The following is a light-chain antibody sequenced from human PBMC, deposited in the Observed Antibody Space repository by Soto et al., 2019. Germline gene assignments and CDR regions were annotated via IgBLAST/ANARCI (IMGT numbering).Light chain of an antibody. CDR3: QQYNNWWT. CDR2: GAS. J-gene: IGKJ1*01. V-gene: IGKV3-15*01. Sequence: EVVMTQSPATLSMSPGERATLSCRASQSVSSSLAWYQQKPGQAPRLLIYGASTRATGIPDRCSGSGSETEFTLTISSLQAEDFAIYYCQQYNNWWTFGHGTKVESK. CDR1: QSVSSS.